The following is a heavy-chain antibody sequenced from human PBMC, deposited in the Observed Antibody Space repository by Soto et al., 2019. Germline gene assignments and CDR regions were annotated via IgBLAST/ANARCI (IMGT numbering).Heavy chain of an antibody. V-gene: IGHV4-59*12. CDR3: ARGGELDY. CDR1: GGSISDYY. J-gene: IGHJ4*02. CDR2: FFNSGST. Sequence: SETLPLTCSVSGGSISDYYWSWFRLPPEKGLEWIGYFFNSGSTSYNPSLKSRLTISVDTSKNQIFLQLNSVTAADTAVYYCARGGELDYWGQGTLVTVSS. D-gene: IGHD7-27*01.